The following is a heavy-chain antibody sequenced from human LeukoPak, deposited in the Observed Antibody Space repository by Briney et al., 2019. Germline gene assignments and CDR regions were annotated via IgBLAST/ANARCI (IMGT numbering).Heavy chain of an antibody. CDR2: ISGDNGDT. J-gene: IGHJ4*02. CDR3: ARDRYGVRSGSCDY. V-gene: IGHV1-18*01. Sequence: ASVKVSCKASGYTFTTYGIRWVRQAPGQGLEWLGWISGDNGDTNYAQNLQGRVTMTTDTSTSTAYMELRSLTYDDTAVYYCARDRYGVRSGSCDYWGQGTLVTVSS. D-gene: IGHD1-26*01. CDR1: GYTFTTYG.